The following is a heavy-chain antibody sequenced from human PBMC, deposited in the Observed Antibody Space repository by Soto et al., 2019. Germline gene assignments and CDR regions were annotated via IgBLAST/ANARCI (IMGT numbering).Heavy chain of an antibody. Sequence: EVQLVESGGGLVQPGRSLRLSCAASGFTFDDYAMHWVRLAPGKGLEWVSGISWNSGSIGYADSVKGRFTISRDNAKNTLYLQMNSLRAEDTALYYCAKASPCSGGSCYSWSAFDIWGPGTMVTASS. CDR3: AKASPCSGGSCYSWSAFDI. D-gene: IGHD2-15*01. CDR2: ISWNSGSI. J-gene: IGHJ3*02. CDR1: GFTFDDYA. V-gene: IGHV3-9*01.